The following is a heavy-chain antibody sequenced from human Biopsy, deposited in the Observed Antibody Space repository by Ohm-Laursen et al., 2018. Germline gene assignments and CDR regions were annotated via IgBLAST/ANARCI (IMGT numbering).Heavy chain of an antibody. CDR1: GFSLSSTGMC. Sequence: PTQTLTLTRTFSGFSLSSTGMCVSWVRQPPGKALEWLARVDWDYNTYFSTSLKTRLTITKDTSRDQVVLTLANVDPADTATYFCARTRVVGATRESYYYAMDIWGQGTTVTVSS. CDR2: VDWDYNT. D-gene: IGHD1-26*01. J-gene: IGHJ6*02. V-gene: IGHV2-70*11. CDR3: ARTRVVGATRESYYYAMDI.